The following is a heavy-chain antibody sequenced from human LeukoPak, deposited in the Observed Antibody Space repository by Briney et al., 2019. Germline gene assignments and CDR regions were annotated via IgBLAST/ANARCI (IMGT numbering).Heavy chain of an antibody. CDR3: ARGGSGDIFDI. V-gene: IGHV3-23*01. CDR1: GFTFSSYG. Sequence: PGGSLRLSCAASGFTFSSYGMSWVRQAPGKGLEWVSAISGSGGSTYYADSVKGRFNISRDNLKNTLYLQMNSLRAEDTAVYYCARGGSGDIFDIWGQGTMVTVSS. J-gene: IGHJ3*02. D-gene: IGHD2-21*01. CDR2: ISGSGGST.